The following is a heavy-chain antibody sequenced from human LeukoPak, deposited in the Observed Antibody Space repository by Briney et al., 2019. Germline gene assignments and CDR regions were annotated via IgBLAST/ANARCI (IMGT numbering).Heavy chain of an antibody. CDR3: ASINFWSGSDDY. J-gene: IGHJ4*02. CDR2: ISHDGSNK. CDR1: GFTFSSYA. Sequence: PGGSLRLSCAASGFTFSSYAMHWVRQAPGKGLEWVAVISHDGSNKYYADSVKGRFTISRDNSKNTLYLQMNSLRAEDTAVYYCASINFWSGSDDYWGQGTLVTVSS. D-gene: IGHD3-3*01. V-gene: IGHV3-30-3*01.